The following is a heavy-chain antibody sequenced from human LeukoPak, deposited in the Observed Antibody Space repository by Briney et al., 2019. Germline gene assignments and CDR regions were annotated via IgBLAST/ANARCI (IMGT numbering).Heavy chain of an antibody. CDR1: GYTFTNHW. D-gene: IGHD3-9*01. Sequence: PGESLKISCKASGYTFTNHWIGWVRQAPGKGLEWMGVIYPGDSDTRYSPSFQGQVTISADKSVSTAYLQWSSLQASDTAMYYCARQENRKVDIFTGSFKGGFQYWGQGTLVTVSS. J-gene: IGHJ4*02. CDR2: IYPGDSDT. V-gene: IGHV5-51*01. CDR3: ARQENRKVDIFTGSFKGGFQY.